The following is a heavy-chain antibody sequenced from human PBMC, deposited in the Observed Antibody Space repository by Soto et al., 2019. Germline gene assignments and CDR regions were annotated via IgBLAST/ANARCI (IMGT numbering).Heavy chain of an antibody. CDR3: AKGGRSYYFDY. Sequence: EVQLLESGGGLEQPGGSLRLSCAASGFTFTTYAMSWVRQAPGKGLEWVSTVSSTGNTAYYADSVKGRFTISRDTSKNTVHLQLNSLRVEDTAVYYCAKGGRSYYFDYWGQGTLVTVPS. D-gene: IGHD2-15*01. J-gene: IGHJ4*02. CDR2: VSSTGNTA. CDR1: GFTFTTYA. V-gene: IGHV3-23*01.